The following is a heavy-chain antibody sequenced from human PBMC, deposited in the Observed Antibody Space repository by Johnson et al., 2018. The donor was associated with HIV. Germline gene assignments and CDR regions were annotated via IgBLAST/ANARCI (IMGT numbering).Heavy chain of an antibody. V-gene: IGHV3-11*01. CDR3: ASPLIPGYYDVWPGAFAI. J-gene: IGHJ3*02. CDR2: ISRSGGTR. D-gene: IGHD3-3*01. CDR1: GFSVRTNY. Sequence: QVQLVESGGGVVQPGGSLRLSCAASGFSVRTNYMSWVRQAPGKGLEWVSYISRSGGTRYYADTVTGRSCTSRDNAKNSLYLQMNSLRAEDTAVYYCASPLIPGYYDVWPGAFAIWGQGTMVTVSS.